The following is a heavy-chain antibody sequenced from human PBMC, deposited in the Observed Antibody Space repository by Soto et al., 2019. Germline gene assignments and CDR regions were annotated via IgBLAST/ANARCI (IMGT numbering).Heavy chain of an antibody. CDR1: GFTFSSYA. CDR3: AKVLVAVAGTEVDY. V-gene: IGHV3-23*01. Sequence: GSLRLSCAASGFTFSSYAMSWVRQTPGKGLEWVSAISGSGGSTYYADSVKGRFTISRDNSKNTLYQQMNSRRAEDMWIYYCAKVLVAVAGTEVDYWGHGTLVTVSS. D-gene: IGHD6-19*01. J-gene: IGHJ4*01. CDR2: ISGSGGST.